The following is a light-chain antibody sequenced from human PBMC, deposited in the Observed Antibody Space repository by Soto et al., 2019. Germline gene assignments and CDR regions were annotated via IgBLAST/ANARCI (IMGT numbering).Light chain of an antibody. CDR3: QQYSSWPRT. Sequence: EIVLTQSPATLSVSPGGRATLSCRASQNIVYNLASYQQKPGQAPRLLVYGASTRATDAPPRFRGSESGTEFSLTISSLQSEDFATYFCQQYSSWPRTFGQGSRVEIK. J-gene: IGKJ1*01. CDR1: QNIVYN. CDR2: GAS. V-gene: IGKV3-15*01.